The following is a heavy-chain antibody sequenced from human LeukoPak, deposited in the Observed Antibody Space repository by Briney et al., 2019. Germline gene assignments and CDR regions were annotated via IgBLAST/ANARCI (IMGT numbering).Heavy chain of an antibody. CDR3: ASSGSYYVGFDY. D-gene: IGHD1-26*01. CDR2: VYSCDST. Sequence: PGGTLRLSCTVSGFTLSSNYKNWVRQAPAQGQGWVSVVYSCDSTYYADSVKGRSTASRDTSKNTLYLQMNSLRAGDTAVYYCASSGSYYVGFDYWGQGTLVTVSS. CDR1: GFTLSSNY. V-gene: IGHV3-53*01. J-gene: IGHJ4*02.